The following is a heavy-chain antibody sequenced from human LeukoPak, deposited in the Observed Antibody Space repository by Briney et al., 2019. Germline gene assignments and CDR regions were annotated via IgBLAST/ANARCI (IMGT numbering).Heavy chain of an antibody. CDR3: ARVDPQEAFDI. Sequence: ASVKVSCKASGYMFTRYAMHWVRQAPGHGLEWMGWINVGNGNTKYSQKSQGRVTITRDTSASTVYMELSSLRSEDTAVYFCARVDPQEAFDIWGQGTLFTVSS. V-gene: IGHV1-3*01. CDR2: INVGNGNT. J-gene: IGHJ3*02. CDR1: GYMFTRYA.